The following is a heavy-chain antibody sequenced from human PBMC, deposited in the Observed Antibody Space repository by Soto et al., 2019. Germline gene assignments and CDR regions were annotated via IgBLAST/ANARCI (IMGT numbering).Heavy chain of an antibody. Sequence: SVKVSCKASGGTFSSYAISWVRRAPGQGLEWMGGIIPIFGTANYAQKFQGRVTITADESTSTAYMELSSLRSEDTAVYYCARVRRLRVDFWSGYHYDYWGQGTQVTVSS. CDR1: GGTFSSYA. CDR2: IIPIFGTA. J-gene: IGHJ4*02. CDR3: ARVRRLRVDFWSGYHYDY. V-gene: IGHV1-69*13. D-gene: IGHD3-3*01.